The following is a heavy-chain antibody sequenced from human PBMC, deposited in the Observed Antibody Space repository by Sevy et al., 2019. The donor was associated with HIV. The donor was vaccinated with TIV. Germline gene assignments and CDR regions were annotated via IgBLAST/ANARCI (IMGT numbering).Heavy chain of an antibody. Sequence: GGSLRLSFAASGFTFSSYWMIWVRQAPGKGLEWVANIKQDGSEKYYVDSVKGRFTISRDNAKNSLYLQMNSLRAEDTAVYYCARERGVDYYDSSPDAFDIWGQGTMVTVSS. CDR1: GFTFSSYW. CDR3: ARERGVDYYDSSPDAFDI. CDR2: IKQDGSEK. D-gene: IGHD3-22*01. J-gene: IGHJ3*02. V-gene: IGHV3-7*01.